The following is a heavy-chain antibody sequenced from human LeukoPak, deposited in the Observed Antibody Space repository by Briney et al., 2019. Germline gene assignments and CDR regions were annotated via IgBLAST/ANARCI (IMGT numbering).Heavy chain of an antibody. Sequence: GGSLRLSCAASGLTFSSYAMHWVRQAPGKGLERVAVISYDGSNKYYADSVKGRFTISRDNSKNTLYLQMNSLRAEDTAVYYCARSQYEYYYGMDVWGQGTTVTVSS. CDR3: ARSQYEYYYGMDV. V-gene: IGHV3-30*04. CDR2: ISYDGSNK. D-gene: IGHD3-3*01. J-gene: IGHJ6*02. CDR1: GLTFSSYA.